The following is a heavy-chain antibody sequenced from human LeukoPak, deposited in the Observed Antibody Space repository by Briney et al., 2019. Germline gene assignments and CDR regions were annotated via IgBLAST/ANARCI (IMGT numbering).Heavy chain of an antibody. Sequence: SETLSLTCTVSGGSISSYYCSWIRQPPGKGLEGIGYIYYSGSTNYNPSLKSRVTISVDTSKNQFSLKLSSVTAADTAVYYCARHRKYLGEYAFDIWGQGTMVTVSS. CDR3: ARHRKYLGEYAFDI. V-gene: IGHV4-59*08. J-gene: IGHJ3*02. CDR1: GGSISSYY. CDR2: IYYSGST. D-gene: IGHD3-16*01.